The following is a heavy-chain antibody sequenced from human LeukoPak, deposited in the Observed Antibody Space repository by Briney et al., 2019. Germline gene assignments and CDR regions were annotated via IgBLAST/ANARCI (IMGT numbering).Heavy chain of an antibody. CDR2: ISYDGSNK. V-gene: IGHV3-30*18. Sequence: GGSLRLSCAASGFTFTSYGMHWVRQAPGKGLEWVAVISYDGSNKYYADSVKGRSTISRDNSKNTLYLQMNSLRAEDTAVYYCAKDIVVVPAAIDYYYYYGMDVWGQGTTVTVSS. CDR3: AKDIVVVPAAIDYYYYYGMDV. CDR1: GFTFTSYG. D-gene: IGHD2-2*01. J-gene: IGHJ6*02.